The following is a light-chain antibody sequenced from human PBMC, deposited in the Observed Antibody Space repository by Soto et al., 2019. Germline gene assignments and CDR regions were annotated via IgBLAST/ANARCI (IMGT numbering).Light chain of an antibody. V-gene: IGKV3-20*01. CDR3: HHYDAAMWT. CDR2: GAS. J-gene: IGKJ1*01. Sequence: EIVLTQFPGTLSLSPGERVTLSCRASQSVRSNLDWYQQKPGQSPRLLIYGASTRATGIPDRFSGSGSGTDFTLTISRLEAEDFAVYYCHHYDAAMWTFGQGTKVEIK. CDR1: QSVRSN.